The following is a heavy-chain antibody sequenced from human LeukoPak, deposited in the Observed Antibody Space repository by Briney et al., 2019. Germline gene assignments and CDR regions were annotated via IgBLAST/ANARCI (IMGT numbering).Heavy chain of an antibody. CDR3: TKDRYCTTVNCPLDY. V-gene: IGHV3-43*01. D-gene: IGHD2-8*01. J-gene: IGHJ4*02. Sequence: DSVKGRFTISRDNSRNSLYLQVNSLRSEDSALYYCTKDRYCTTVNCPLDYWGQGTLVIVSS.